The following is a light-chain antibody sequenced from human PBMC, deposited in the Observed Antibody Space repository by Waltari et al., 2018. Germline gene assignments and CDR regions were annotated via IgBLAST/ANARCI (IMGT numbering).Light chain of an antibody. Sequence: EIVVTKSPATLSVSPGERATIPCRASQSVRSNLAWYQQKPGQASRLLIYGASTRATGIPARFSGSGSGTDFTLTISSMQSEYFAVYYCQQYNNWPWTFGQGTKVEIK. V-gene: IGKV3-15*01. CDR1: QSVRSN. J-gene: IGKJ1*01. CDR2: GAS. CDR3: QQYNNWPWT.